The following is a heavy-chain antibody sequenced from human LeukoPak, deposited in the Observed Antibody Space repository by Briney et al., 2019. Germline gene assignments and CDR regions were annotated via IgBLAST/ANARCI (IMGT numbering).Heavy chain of an antibody. J-gene: IGHJ4*02. D-gene: IGHD2-8*01. CDR3: AKDFLPRYCTNGVCYTGIDY. Sequence: PGGSLRLSCAASGFTFSSYAMSWVRQAPGKGLEWVSTFSGSGGSTHYADSVKGRFTISRDNSKNTLYLQMNSLRAEDTAVYYCAKDFLPRYCTNGVCYTGIDYWGQGTLVTVSS. CDR1: GFTFSSYA. V-gene: IGHV3-23*01. CDR2: FSGSGGST.